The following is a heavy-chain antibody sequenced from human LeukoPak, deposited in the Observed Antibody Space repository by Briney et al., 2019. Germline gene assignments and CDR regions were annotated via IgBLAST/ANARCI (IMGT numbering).Heavy chain of an antibody. J-gene: IGHJ6*03. D-gene: IGHD6-13*01. CDR2: IYTSGST. Sequence: PSETLSLTCTVSGGSISSYYWSWIRQPAGKGLEWIGRIYTSGSTNYNPSLKSRVTISVDKSKNQFSLKLSSVTAADTAVYYCASLKYISSWDYYYYYYMDVWGKGTTVTVSS. CDR3: ASLKYISSWDYYYYYYMDV. CDR1: GGSISSYY. V-gene: IGHV4-4*07.